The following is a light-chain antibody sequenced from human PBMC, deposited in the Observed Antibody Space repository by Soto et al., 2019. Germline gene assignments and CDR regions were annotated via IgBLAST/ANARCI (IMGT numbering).Light chain of an antibody. J-gene: IGKJ4*01. CDR1: QSVSSY. Sequence: EIVLTQSPATLSLSPGERATLSCRASQSVSSYLAWYQQKPGQAPRLLIYDASNRATGIPSRFSGSGSGTDFTLNISSLEPEDCAVYYCQQRSNWPFTFGGGTKVEIK. V-gene: IGKV3-11*01. CDR3: QQRSNWPFT. CDR2: DAS.